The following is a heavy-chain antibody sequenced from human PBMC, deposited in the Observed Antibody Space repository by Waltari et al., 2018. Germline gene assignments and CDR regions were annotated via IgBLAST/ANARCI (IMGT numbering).Heavy chain of an antibody. D-gene: IGHD3-22*01. J-gene: IGHJ1*01. CDR2: TYYSGST. CDR1: GGSISSYY. CDR3: AREGARYDSSGGSEYFQH. V-gene: IGHV4-59*01. Sequence: QVQLQESGPGLVKPSETLSLTCTVSGGSISSYYWSWIRQPPGKGLEWIGYTYYSGSTNDTPSLKSRVTMTVDTSKNQFSLELSSVTAADTAVYYCAREGARYDSSGGSEYFQHWGQGTLVTVSS.